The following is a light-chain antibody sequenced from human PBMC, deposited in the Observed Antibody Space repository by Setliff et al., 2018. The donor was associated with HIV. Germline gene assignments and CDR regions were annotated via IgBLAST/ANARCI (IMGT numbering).Light chain of an antibody. J-gene: IGKJ4*01. CDR3: QQFNSYPLT. CDR2: DAS. V-gene: IGKV1-13*02. CDR1: QGISSA. Sequence: AIQLTQSPSSLSASVGDRVTITCRASQGISSALVWYQQKPGEPPYLLIYDASSLESGVPSRFSGSGSGTDFTLTISSLQPEDFATYYCQQFNSYPLTFGGGTKVDIK.